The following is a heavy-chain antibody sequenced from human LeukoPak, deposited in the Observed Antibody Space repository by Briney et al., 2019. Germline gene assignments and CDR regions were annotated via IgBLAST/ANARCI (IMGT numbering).Heavy chain of an antibody. J-gene: IGHJ5*02. CDR1: GGSISSFY. Sequence: PSETLSLTCTVSGGSISSFYWSWIRQPPGKGLEWIGYIYYSGSTNYNPSLKSRVTISVDTSKNQFSLKLSSVTAADTAVYYCARHGTSGANLNWFDPWGQGTLVTVSS. V-gene: IGHV4-59*01. CDR3: ARHGTSGANLNWFDP. CDR2: IYYSGST. D-gene: IGHD1-1*01.